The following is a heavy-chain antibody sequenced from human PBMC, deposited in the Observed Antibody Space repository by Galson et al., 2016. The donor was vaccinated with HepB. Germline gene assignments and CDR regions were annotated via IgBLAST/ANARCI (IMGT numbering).Heavy chain of an antibody. CDR3: ARQGLAPAEI. J-gene: IGHJ3*02. CDR2: IYPGDSDP. D-gene: IGHD2-2*01. V-gene: IGHV5-51*01. Sequence: QSGAEVKKPGESLRISCKASGYDFSSHWIAWVRQVPGKGLEWMGIIYPGDSDPRYSPSFQGQVTISADKSISSAYLQWSSLKASDTAMYYCARQGLAPAEIWGQGTMVTVSS. CDR1: GYDFSSHW.